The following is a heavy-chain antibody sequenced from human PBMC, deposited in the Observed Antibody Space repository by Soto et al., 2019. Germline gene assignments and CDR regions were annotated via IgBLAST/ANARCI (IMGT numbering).Heavy chain of an antibody. J-gene: IGHJ4*02. CDR2: IWYDGSNK. V-gene: IGHV3-33*01. CDR1: GFTFSSYG. Sequence: VQLVESGGGVVQPGRSLRLSCAASGFTFSSYGMHWVRQAPGKGLEWVAVIWYDGSNKYYADSVKGRFTISRDNSKNTLYLQMNSLRAEDTAVYYCARQDFLLLRGGLDYWGQGTLVTVSS. CDR3: ARQDFLLLRGGLDY. D-gene: IGHD3-3*01.